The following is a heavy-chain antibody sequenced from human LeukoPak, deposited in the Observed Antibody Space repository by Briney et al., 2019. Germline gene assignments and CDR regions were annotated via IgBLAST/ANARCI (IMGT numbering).Heavy chain of an antibody. CDR2: ISSSSSYI. Sequence: GGSLRLSWAASGFTFSSYSMNWVRQAPGKGLEWVSSISSSSSYIYYADSVKGRFTISRDNAKNSLYLQMNSLRAEDTAVYYCASPGIAAAGTSGYWGQGTLVTVSS. CDR3: ASPGIAAAGTSGY. J-gene: IGHJ4*02. V-gene: IGHV3-21*01. CDR1: GFTFSSYS. D-gene: IGHD6-13*01.